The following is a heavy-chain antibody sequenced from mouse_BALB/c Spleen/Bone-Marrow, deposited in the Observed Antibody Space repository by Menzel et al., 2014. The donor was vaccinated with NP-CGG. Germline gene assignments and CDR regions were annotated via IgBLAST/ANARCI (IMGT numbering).Heavy chain of an antibody. CDR1: GFSLTSYG. CDR2: IWAGGST. CDR3: ARDRGSYYGLAY. J-gene: IGHJ3*01. V-gene: IGHV2-9*02. D-gene: IGHD2-10*01. Sequence: VQVVESGPGLVAPSQRLSIPCTVSGFSLTSYGVHWVRQPPGKGLGWLGVIWAGGSTNYNSALMSRLSISKDNSKSQVFLKMNSLQTDDTAMYYCARDRGSYYGLAYWGQGTLVTVSA.